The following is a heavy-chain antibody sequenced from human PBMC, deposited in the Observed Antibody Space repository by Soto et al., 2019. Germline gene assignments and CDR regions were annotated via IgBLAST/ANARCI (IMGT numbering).Heavy chain of an antibody. CDR2: VNPNSGAT. D-gene: IGHD5-12*01. Sequence: QVQLVQSGAEVKNPGASVKVSCKASGYSFTGYYIHWVRQAPAQGLEWVGWVNPNSGATNYAEKFQGRVTMTRGTSISTAYMEVSRLTSDDTAVYYCARDFVSTIGDFDYWGQGTLVTVSS. V-gene: IGHV1-2*02. CDR1: GYSFTGYY. J-gene: IGHJ4*02. CDR3: ARDFVSTIGDFDY.